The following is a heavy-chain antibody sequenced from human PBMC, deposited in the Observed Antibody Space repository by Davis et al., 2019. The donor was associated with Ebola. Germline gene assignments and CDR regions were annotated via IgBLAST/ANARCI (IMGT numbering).Heavy chain of an antibody. Sequence: GESLKISCKGSGYSFTSYWIAWVRQMPGKGLECMGIIYPGDSKTRYSPSFEGQVTISVDRSITTAYLQWRSLRTSDTAIYYCARQESLYGWSDYWGQGTLVTVSS. CDR1: GYSFTSYW. D-gene: IGHD2-8*01. V-gene: IGHV5-51*01. CDR2: IYPGDSKT. CDR3: ARQESLYGWSDY. J-gene: IGHJ4*02.